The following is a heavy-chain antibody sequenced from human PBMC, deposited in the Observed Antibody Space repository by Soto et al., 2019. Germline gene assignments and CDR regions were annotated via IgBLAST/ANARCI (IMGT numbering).Heavy chain of an antibody. Sequence: GESLKISCNGSGYSFAVYWITWVRQKPGKGLEWMGRIDPSDSQTYYSPSFRGHVTISVTKSITTVFLQWSSLRASDTAMYYCARQIYDSDTGPNFQYYFDSWGQGTPVTVSS. V-gene: IGHV5-10-1*01. J-gene: IGHJ4*02. CDR2: IDPSDSQT. CDR1: GYSFAVYW. CDR3: ARQIYDSDTGPNFQYYFDS. D-gene: IGHD3-22*01.